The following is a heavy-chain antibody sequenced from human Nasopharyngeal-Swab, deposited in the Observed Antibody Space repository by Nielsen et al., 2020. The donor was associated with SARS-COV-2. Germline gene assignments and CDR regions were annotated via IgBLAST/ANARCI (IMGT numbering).Heavy chain of an antibody. CDR3: AALGSSLNWFDP. Sequence: ALSLPFTVSGPSLPSGTYYCRLGRQHPGRCLAWLWYISYSGNTFYNPSLQSRITISVDTSKDQFSLKVTSVTAADTAVYYCAALGSSLNWFDPWGQGSLVTVSS. CDR1: GPSLPSGTYY. V-gene: IGHV4-31*03. CDR2: ISYSGNT. D-gene: IGHD3-10*01. J-gene: IGHJ5*02.